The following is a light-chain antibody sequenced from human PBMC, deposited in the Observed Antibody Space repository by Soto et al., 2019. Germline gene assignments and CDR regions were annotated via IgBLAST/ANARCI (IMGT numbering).Light chain of an antibody. CDR3: QQYGSSPRT. V-gene: IGKV3-20*01. Sequence: EIVLTQSPGTLSLSPGERATLSCRASQSVSGSYLAWYQQEPGQAPSLLMHGASSRATGIPERFSGSGSGTDFTLTISRLEPEDFAVYYCQQYGSSPRTFGQGTKVDIK. CDR1: QSVSGSY. J-gene: IGKJ1*01. CDR2: GAS.